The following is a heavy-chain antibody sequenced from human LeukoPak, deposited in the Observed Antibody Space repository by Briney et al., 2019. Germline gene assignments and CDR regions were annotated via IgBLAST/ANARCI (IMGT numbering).Heavy chain of an antibody. D-gene: IGHD3-3*01. CDR2: ISYDGSNK. CDR1: GFTFSSYA. J-gene: IGHJ4*02. V-gene: IGHV3-30-3*01. Sequence: GGSLRLSCAASGFTFSSYAMQWVRQAPGKELEWVAVISYDGSNKYYADSVKGRFTISRDNSKNTLYLQMNSLRAEDTAVYYCARGSYYDFWSGYYGADVAENWGQGTLVTVSS. CDR3: ARGSYYDFWSGYYGADVAEN.